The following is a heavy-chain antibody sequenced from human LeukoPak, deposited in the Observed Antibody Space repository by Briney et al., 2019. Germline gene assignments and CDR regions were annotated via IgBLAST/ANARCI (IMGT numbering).Heavy chain of an antibody. J-gene: IGHJ4*02. CDR3: ARALILPSESYGSGSSTFDY. Sequence: SETLSLTCTVSGGSISSSSYYWGWIRQPPGKGLEWIGSIYYSGSTYYNPSLKSRVTISVDTSKNQFSLKLSSVTAADTAVYYCARALILPSESYGSGSSTFDYWGQGTLVTVSS. CDR2: IYYSGST. CDR1: GGSISSSSYY. V-gene: IGHV4-39*07. D-gene: IGHD3-10*01.